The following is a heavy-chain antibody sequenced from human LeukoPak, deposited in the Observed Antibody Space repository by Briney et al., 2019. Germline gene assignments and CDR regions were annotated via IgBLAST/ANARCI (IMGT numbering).Heavy chain of an antibody. J-gene: IGHJ4*02. Sequence: GGSLRLSCAASGFTFSNYAMSWVRQAPGKGLGWVSTISGGGGNTYYADSVKGRFTISRDNSRNTLYLQMNSLRAEDTAVYYCANADPVTRGFDYWGQGSLVTVSS. D-gene: IGHD4-11*01. CDR2: ISGGGGNT. CDR1: GFTFSNYA. V-gene: IGHV3-23*01. CDR3: ANADPVTRGFDY.